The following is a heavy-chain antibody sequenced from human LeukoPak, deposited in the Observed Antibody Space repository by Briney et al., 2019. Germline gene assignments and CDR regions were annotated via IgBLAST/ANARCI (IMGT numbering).Heavy chain of an antibody. J-gene: IGHJ6*03. CDR3: ARASAVVAASFSGYYYYMDV. Sequence: PSETLSLTCAVYGGSFSGYYWSWIRQPPGKGLEWIGEIDHGGSTNYNPSLKSRVTISVHTSKKQVSLKLSSVTAADTAVYYCARASAVVAASFSGYYYYMDVWGKGTTVTVSS. CDR1: GGSFSGYY. V-gene: IGHV4-34*01. D-gene: IGHD2-15*01. CDR2: IDHGGST.